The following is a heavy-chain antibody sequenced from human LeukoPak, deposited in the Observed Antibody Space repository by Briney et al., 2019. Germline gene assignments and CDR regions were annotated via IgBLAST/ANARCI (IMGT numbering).Heavy chain of an antibody. V-gene: IGHV1-24*01. CDR2: FDPEDGET. Sequence: ASVKVSCKASGYTLTELSMHWVRQAPGKGLEWMGGFDPEDGETIYAQKFQGRVTMTEDTSTDTTYMELSSLRSEDTAVYYCATVQGHDAFDIWGQGTMVTVSS. J-gene: IGHJ3*02. CDR3: ATVQGHDAFDI. CDR1: GYTLTELS.